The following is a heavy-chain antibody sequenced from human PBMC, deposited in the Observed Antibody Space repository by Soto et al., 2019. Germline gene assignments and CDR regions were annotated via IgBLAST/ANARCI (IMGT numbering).Heavy chain of an antibody. Sequence: QVQLVESGGGVVQPGRSLRLSCAASGFTFRSYGMHWVRQAPGKGLEWVAVISYDGSTKHYADSVKGRFTISRDNSKNTLYLQMDGLRVDDTAVYYCAKDSRRVILIYGFDYWGQGTLVTVSS. CDR1: GFTFRSYG. J-gene: IGHJ4*02. CDR2: ISYDGSTK. D-gene: IGHD5-12*01. CDR3: AKDSRRVILIYGFDY. V-gene: IGHV3-30*18.